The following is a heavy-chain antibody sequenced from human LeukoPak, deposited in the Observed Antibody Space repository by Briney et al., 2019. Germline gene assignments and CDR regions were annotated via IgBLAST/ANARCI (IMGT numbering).Heavy chain of an antibody. V-gene: IGHV1-2*02. Sequence: ASVKVSCKASVYTFTGYYMHWVRQAPGQGLEWMGWINPDSGGTNYAQKFQGRVTMTRDTSISTAYMELSRLTSDDTAVYFCARLNIPMGTFDYWGQGTLVTVSS. CDR1: VYTFTGYY. CDR2: INPDSGGT. J-gene: IGHJ4*02. D-gene: IGHD2-2*02. CDR3: ARLNIPMGTFDY.